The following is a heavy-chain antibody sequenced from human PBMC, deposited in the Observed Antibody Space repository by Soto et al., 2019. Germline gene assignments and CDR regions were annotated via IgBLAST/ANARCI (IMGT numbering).Heavy chain of an antibody. CDR2: IYSGGST. CDR3: ARNPPTDTLFPFDY. CDR1: GFTVSSNY. J-gene: IGHJ4*02. Sequence: PGGSLRLSCAASGFTVSSNYMSWVRQAPGKGLEWVSVIYSGGSTYYADSVKGRFTISRHNSKNTLYLQMNSLRAEDTAVYYCARNPPTDTLFPFDYWGQGTLVTVSS. D-gene: IGHD5-18*01. V-gene: IGHV3-53*04.